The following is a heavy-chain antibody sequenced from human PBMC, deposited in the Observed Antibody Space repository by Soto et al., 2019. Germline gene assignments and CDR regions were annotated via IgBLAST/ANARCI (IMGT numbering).Heavy chain of an antibody. CDR1: GFTFETSW. CDR2: IKQDGSEK. CDR3: VRERISS. J-gene: IGHJ4*02. V-gene: IGHV3-7*01. D-gene: IGHD2-15*01. Sequence: PGGSLRLSCAASGFTFETSWMTWVRQAPGKGLEWVANIKQDGSEKYYVDSVKGRFTISRDNAKNSLYLQMNNLRVEDTAVYFCVRERISSWGQGTLVTVSS.